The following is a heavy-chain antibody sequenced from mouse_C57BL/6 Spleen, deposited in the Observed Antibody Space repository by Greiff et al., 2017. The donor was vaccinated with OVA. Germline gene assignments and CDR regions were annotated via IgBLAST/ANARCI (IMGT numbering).Heavy chain of an antibody. J-gene: IGHJ2*01. CDR2: IDPTDSYT. Sequence: QVQLQQSGAELVKPGASVKLSCKASGYTFTSYWMQWVKQRPGKGLEWIGEIDPTDSYTNYNQKFKGKATLTVDTSSSTAYMQLSSLTSEDSAVYYCATYYSNYFDYWGQGTTLTVSS. CDR1: GYTFTSYW. V-gene: IGHV1-50*01. D-gene: IGHD2-5*01. CDR3: ATYYSNYFDY.